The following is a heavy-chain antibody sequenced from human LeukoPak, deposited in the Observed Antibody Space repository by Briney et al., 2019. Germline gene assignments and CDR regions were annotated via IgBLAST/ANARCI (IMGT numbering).Heavy chain of an antibody. Sequence: SETLSLTCTVSGVSISSYYWSWIRQPPGKGLEWMGYIYYSGSTNYNPSLKSRVTISVDTSKNQFSLKLSSVTAADTAVYYCARFNDYGDLLHAFDIWGQGTMVTVSS. J-gene: IGHJ3*02. CDR2: IYYSGST. CDR3: ARFNDYGDLLHAFDI. V-gene: IGHV4-59*01. CDR1: GVSISSYY. D-gene: IGHD4-17*01.